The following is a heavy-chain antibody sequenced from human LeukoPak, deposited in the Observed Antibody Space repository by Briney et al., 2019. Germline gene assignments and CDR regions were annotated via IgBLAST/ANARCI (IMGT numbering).Heavy chain of an antibody. CDR3: AKDIGRGYSYGAPDY. V-gene: IGHV3-11*01. CDR2: ISSSGSTI. D-gene: IGHD5-18*01. CDR1: GSTFSDYY. Sequence: GGSLRLSCAASGSTFSDYYMSWIRQAPGKGLEWVSYISSSGSTIYYADSVKGRFTISRDNAKNSLYLQMNSLRAEDTAVYYCAKDIGRGYSYGAPDYWGQGTLVTVSS. J-gene: IGHJ4*02.